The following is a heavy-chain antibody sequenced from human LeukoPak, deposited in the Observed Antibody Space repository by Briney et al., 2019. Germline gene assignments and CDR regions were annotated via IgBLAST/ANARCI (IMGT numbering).Heavy chain of an antibody. D-gene: IGHD6-19*01. CDR1: GFTFTNYA. CDR3: ARDVGSGLPYDAFDI. Sequence: PGGSLRVSCAASGFTFTNYAMTWVRQAPGKGLEWVSGISASGVSTYFADSVKGRFTISRDNSKNTLYLQMNSLRAEDTAVYYCARDVGSGLPYDAFDIWGQGTMVTVSS. V-gene: IGHV3-23*01. J-gene: IGHJ3*02. CDR2: ISASGVST.